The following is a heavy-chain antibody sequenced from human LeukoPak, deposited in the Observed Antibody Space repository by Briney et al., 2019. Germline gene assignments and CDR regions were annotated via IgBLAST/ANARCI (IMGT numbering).Heavy chain of an antibody. CDR2: IYTSGST. D-gene: IGHD3-22*01. V-gene: IGHV4-61*02. CDR3: ARERLRGYYYDSSGYSPNWFDP. J-gene: IGHJ5*02. CDR1: GGSISSSSYY. Sequence: PSETLSLTCTASGGSISSSSYYWSWIRQPAGKGLEWIGRIYTSGSTNYNPSLKSRVTMSVDTSKNQFSLKLSSVTAADTAVYYCARERLRGYYYDSSGYSPNWFDPWGQGTLVTVSS.